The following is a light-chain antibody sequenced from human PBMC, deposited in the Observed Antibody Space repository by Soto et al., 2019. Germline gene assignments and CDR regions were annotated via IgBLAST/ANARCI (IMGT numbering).Light chain of an antibody. CDR1: SSDVDSYNY. Sequence: QSVLTQPASMSGSPGQSITISCTGTSSDVDSYNYVSWYQQHPGKAPKLMIYEVSDRPSGISSRFSGSKSGNTAPLTISGLQTEDEADYYCSSYTSSSTLFGTGTKLTVL. V-gene: IGLV2-14*01. J-gene: IGLJ1*01. CDR3: SSYTSSSTL. CDR2: EVS.